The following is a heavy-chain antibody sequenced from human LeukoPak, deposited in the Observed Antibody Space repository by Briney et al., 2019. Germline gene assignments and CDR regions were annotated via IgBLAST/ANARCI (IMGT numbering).Heavy chain of an antibody. CDR3: ARVHFSYYMDV. CDR2: VYTGGST. CDR1: GGSISSYY. D-gene: IGHD2/OR15-2a*01. Sequence: SETLSLTCTVPGGSISSYYWSWIRQPAGKGVEWIGRVYTGGSTNYNPSLKSRVTMSVDTSKNQFSLKLSSVTAADTAVYYCARVHFSYYMDVWGKGTTVTVSS. J-gene: IGHJ6*03. V-gene: IGHV4-4*07.